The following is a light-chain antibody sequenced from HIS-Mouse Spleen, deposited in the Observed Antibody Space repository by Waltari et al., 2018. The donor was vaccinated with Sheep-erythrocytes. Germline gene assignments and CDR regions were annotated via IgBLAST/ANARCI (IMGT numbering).Light chain of an antibody. CDR2: SNN. CDR1: SPNIGSNP. J-gene: IGLJ3*02. V-gene: IGLV1-44*01. Sequence: QSVLTQPPSASGTPGQRVTLSFSGSSPNIGSNPVNWYQQLPGTAPKLLIYSNNQRPSGVPDRFSGSKSGTSASLAISGLQSEDEADYYCAAWDDSLNGPVFGGGTKLTVL. CDR3: AAWDDSLNGPV.